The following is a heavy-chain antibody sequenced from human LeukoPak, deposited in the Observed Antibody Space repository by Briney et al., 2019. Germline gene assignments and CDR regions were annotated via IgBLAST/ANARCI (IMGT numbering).Heavy chain of an antibody. CDR1: GYTLTELS. CDR2: FDPEDGET. Sequence: ASVQVSCKISGYTLTELSMHWVRQTPGEGLEWMGGFDPEDGETVYAQKFQGRVTMTEDRSTDTAYMDLSSLTFEDTAVYYCATEGPSNAFDYWGQGTLVTVSS. CDR3: ATEGPSNAFDY. J-gene: IGHJ4*02. V-gene: IGHV1-24*01. D-gene: IGHD2/OR15-2a*01.